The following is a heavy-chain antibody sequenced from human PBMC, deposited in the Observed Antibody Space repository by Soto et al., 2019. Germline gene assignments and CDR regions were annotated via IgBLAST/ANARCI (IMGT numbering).Heavy chain of an antibody. CDR1: GGSFSGYY. Sequence: SDTLSLTCAVYGGSFSGYYWSWIRQPPGKGLEWIGEINHSGSTNYNPSLKSRVTISVDTSKNQFSLKLSSVTAADTAVYYCARRWTYDSSGYYRAPFDPWGQGTLVTV. D-gene: IGHD3-22*01. CDR3: ARRWTYDSSGYYRAPFDP. J-gene: IGHJ5*02. CDR2: INHSGST. V-gene: IGHV4-34*01.